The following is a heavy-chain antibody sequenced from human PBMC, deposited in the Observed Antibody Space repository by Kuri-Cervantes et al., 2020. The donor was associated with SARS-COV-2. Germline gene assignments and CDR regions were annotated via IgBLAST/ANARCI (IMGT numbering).Heavy chain of an antibody. CDR1: GYSFTSYW. CDR3: ARLRICGGDFSPSFDY. D-gene: IGHD2-21*02. V-gene: IGHV5-10-1*01. CDR2: IEPSDSYT. Sequence: GGSLRLSCKGSGYSFTSYWISWVRQMPGKGLEWMWRIEPSDSYTNYSPSFQGHVTISADKSISTAYLQWSSLKASDTAMYYCARLRICGGDFSPSFDYWGQGTLVTVSS. J-gene: IGHJ4*02.